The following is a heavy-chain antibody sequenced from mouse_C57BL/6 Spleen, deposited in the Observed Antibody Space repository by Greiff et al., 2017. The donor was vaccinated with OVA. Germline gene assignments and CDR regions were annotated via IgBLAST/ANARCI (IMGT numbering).Heavy chain of an antibody. CDR1: GFTFSDYG. V-gene: IGHV5-17*01. J-gene: IGHJ4*01. CDR2: ISSGSSTI. D-gene: IGHD1-1*01. Sequence: EVQVVESGGGLVKPGGSLKLSCAASGFTFSDYGMHWVRQAPEKGLEWVAYISSGSSTIYYADTVKGRFTISRDNAKNTLFLQMTSLRSEDTAMYYCATDYGSYAMDYWGQGTSVTVSS. CDR3: ATDYGSYAMDY.